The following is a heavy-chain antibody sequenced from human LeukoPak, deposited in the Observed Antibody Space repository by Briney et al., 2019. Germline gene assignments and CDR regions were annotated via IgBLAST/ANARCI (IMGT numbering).Heavy chain of an antibody. CDR2: IRRKAYGGRR. CDR3: TRDIVVVPAALGRYYYSYMDV. Sequence: PGGSLRLSCTASRFTLGDYSMSCVRQPRGEGRGWGGFIRRKAYGGRREYAASVKGRCTISRDDSKSSAYLKRHSLQTEDTAVCYCTRDIVVVPAALGRYYYSYMDVWGKGTPVTVSS. V-gene: IGHV3-49*04. CDR1: RFTLGDYS. D-gene: IGHD2-2*01. J-gene: IGHJ6*03.